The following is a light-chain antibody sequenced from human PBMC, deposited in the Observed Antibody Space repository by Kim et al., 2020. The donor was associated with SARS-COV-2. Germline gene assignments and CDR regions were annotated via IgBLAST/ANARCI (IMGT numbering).Light chain of an antibody. CDR3: HLFGSSPYT. V-gene: IGKV3-20*01. Sequence: LTAGERAPLAGRANESFYSRYRAWYRRKPGQAPSLLIKGASTRATGIPNRFSGSGSGTDFTLTISRLEPEEFAVYYCHLFGSSPYTFGQGTNLEI. J-gene: IGKJ2*01. CDR1: ESFYSRY. CDR2: GAS.